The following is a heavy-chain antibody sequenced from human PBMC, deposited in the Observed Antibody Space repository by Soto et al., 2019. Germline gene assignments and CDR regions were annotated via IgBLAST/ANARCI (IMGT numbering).Heavy chain of an antibody. V-gene: IGHV3-33*01. J-gene: IGHJ4*02. CDR2: IWYDGSNT. CDR1: GFIFSSFG. CDR3: VRDLLGSGGHFDY. D-gene: IGHD7-27*01. Sequence: GGSLRLACAASGFIFSSFGMHWVRQAPGKGLEWVAHIWYDGSNTYYADSVKGRFTISRDNSRNTLYLQMNSLRAEDTAVYHCVRDLLGSGGHFDYWGQGTPVTVSS.